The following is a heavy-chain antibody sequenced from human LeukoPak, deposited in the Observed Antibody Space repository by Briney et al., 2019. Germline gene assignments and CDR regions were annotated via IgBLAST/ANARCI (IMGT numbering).Heavy chain of an antibody. CDR3: ARTTSLTASGYDY. CDR2: MNPYSGDR. V-gene: IGHV1-8*03. J-gene: IGHJ4*02. Sequence: AASVQVSCKTSGYTFTSYHINWVRQATGQGLEWMGWMNPYSGDRGYAQKFQGRVSITSDTSISTAYLELSSLRSDDTAVYFCARTTSLTASGYDYWGQGTLVTVST. CDR1: GYTFTSYH. D-gene: IGHD4-17*01.